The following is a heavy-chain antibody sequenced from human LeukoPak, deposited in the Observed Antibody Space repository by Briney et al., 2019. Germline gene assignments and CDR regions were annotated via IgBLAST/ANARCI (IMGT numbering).Heavy chain of an antibody. V-gene: IGHV4-4*07. CDR2: IYTSGST. J-gene: IGHJ5*02. D-gene: IGHD3-10*01. CDR1: GGSISSYY. CDR3: AREPPYYGSGSYTYNWFDP. Sequence: SETLSLTCTVSGGSISSYYWSWIRQPAGKGLEWIGRIYTSGSTNYNPSLKSRATMSVDTSKNQFSLKLSSVTAADTAVYYCAREPPYYGSGSYTYNWFDPWGQGTLVTVSS.